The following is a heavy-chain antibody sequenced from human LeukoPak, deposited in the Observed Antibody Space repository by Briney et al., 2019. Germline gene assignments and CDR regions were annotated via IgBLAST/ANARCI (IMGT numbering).Heavy chain of an antibody. CDR2: ISYDGSNK. V-gene: IGHV3-30*18. D-gene: IGHD6-19*01. J-gene: IGHJ6*02. CDR3: AKDRLASYYYYGMDV. CDR1: GFTFSSYG. Sequence: QPGGSLRLSCAASGFTFSSYGMHWVRQAPGKGLEWVAVISYDGSNKYYADSVKGRFTISRDNSKNTLYLQMNSLRAEDTAVYYCAKDRLASYYYYGMDVWGQGTTVTVSS.